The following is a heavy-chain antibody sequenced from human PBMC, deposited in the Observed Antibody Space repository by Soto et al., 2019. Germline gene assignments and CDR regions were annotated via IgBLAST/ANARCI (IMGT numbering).Heavy chain of an antibody. CDR2: ISYDGSNK. D-gene: IGHD2-15*01. V-gene: IGHV3-30*18. J-gene: IGHJ6*02. Sequence: GSLRLSCAASGFTFRSYVMHWVRQAPGKGLEWVAVISYDGSNKYYADSVKGRFTISRDNSKNTLYLQMNSLRAEDTAVYYCANREVVAATPKSNYYYYGMDVWGQGTTVTVSS. CDR1: GFTFRSYV. CDR3: ANREVVAATPKSNYYYYGMDV.